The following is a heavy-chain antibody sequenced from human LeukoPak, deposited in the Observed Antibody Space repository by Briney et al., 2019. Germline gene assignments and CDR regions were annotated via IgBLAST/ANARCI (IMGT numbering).Heavy chain of an antibody. CDR1: GFSFSSYW. J-gene: IGHJ3*02. CDR2: TKQDGSEK. Sequence: GGSLRLSCAASGFSFSSYWMAWVRQAPGKGLEWVANTKQDGSEKYYVDSVKGRLTISRDNAKDSLYLQMNSLRAADTAVFYCVRHQDSYGYALDIWGQGTVVTVSS. D-gene: IGHD5-18*01. V-gene: IGHV3-7*01. CDR3: VRHQDSYGYALDI.